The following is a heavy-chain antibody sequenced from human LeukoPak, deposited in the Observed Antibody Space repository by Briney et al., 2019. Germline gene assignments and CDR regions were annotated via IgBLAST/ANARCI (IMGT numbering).Heavy chain of an antibody. Sequence: SETLSLTCTVSGGSVSSGSYYWSWIRQPPGKGLEWIGYIYYSGSTNYNPSLKGRVTISVDTSKNQFSLKLSSVTAADTAVYYCARDSAMYSGSYYYYYYGMDVWGQGTTVTVSS. CDR2: IYYSGST. J-gene: IGHJ6*02. V-gene: IGHV4-61*01. CDR3: ARDSAMYSGSYYYYYYGMDV. D-gene: IGHD1-26*01. CDR1: GGSVSSGSYY.